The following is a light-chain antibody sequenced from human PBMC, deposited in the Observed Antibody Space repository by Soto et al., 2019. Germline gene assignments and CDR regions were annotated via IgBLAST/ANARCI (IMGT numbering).Light chain of an antibody. Sequence: QSVLAQPASVSGSPGQSITISCTGTTXDIAGYNYVSWYQQHPGKAPKLLIYEVTSRASGVSHRFSGSKYGNTASLTISGLQAEDEAEYYCNSYTSASFYVLGTGTKITVL. CDR2: EVT. CDR1: TXDIAGYNY. CDR3: NSYTSASFYV. V-gene: IGLV2-14*01. J-gene: IGLJ1*01.